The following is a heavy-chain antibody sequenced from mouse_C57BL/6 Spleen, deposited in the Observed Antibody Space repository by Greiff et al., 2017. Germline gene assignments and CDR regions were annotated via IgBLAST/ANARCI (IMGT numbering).Heavy chain of an antibody. V-gene: IGHV1-72*01. Sequence: VQLQQSGAELVKPGASVKLSCKASGYTFTSYWLHWVKQRPGRGLEWIGRIDPNSGGTKYNEKFKSKATLTVDKPSSTAYMQLSSLTSEDSAVYYCAREESSSHYYAMDYWGQGTSVTVSS. J-gene: IGHJ4*01. CDR1: GYTFTSYW. CDR2: IDPNSGGT. CDR3: AREESSSHYYAMDY. D-gene: IGHD1-2*01.